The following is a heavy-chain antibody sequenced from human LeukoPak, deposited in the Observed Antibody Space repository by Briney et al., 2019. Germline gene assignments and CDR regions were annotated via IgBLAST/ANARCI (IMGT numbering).Heavy chain of an antibody. CDR2: IYTSGST. CDR3: ARHRKDYYDSSGYSTYYFDY. D-gene: IGHD3-22*01. J-gene: IGHJ4*02. V-gene: IGHV4-4*09. Sequence: SETLSLTCTVSGGSISSYYWSWIRQPPGKGLEWIGYIYTSGSTNYNPSLKSRVTISVDTSKNQFSLKLSSVTAADTAVYYWARHRKDYYDSSGYSTYYFDYWGQGTLVTVSS. CDR1: GGSISSYY.